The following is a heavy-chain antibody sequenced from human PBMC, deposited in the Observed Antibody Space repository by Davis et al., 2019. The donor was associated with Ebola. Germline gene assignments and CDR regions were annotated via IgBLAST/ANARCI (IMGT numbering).Heavy chain of an antibody. CDR1: GGSISRYY. D-gene: IGHD5-18*01. Sequence: GSLRLSCTVSGGSISRYYWTWIRQPPGKRLEWIGFIHYSGSTSYNPSLKSRVTISVDTSNKQFTLKLSSVTAADTAVYYCARGDTAMVAGADYFDYWGQGTQVAVSS. J-gene: IGHJ4*02. CDR3: ARGDTAMVAGADYFDY. CDR2: IHYSGST. V-gene: IGHV4-59*01.